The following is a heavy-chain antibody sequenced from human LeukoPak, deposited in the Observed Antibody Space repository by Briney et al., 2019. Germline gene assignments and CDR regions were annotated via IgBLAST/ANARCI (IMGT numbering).Heavy chain of an antibody. CDR3: ASPQSSTYYYGSGSYYTRAFDI. V-gene: IGHV4-34*01. Sequence: SETLSLTCAVYGGSFSGYYWSWLRQPPGKGLEWIGEINHSGSTNYNPSLKSRVTISVDTSKNQFSLKLSSVTAADTAVYYCASPQSSTYYYGSGSYYTRAFDIWGQGTMVTVSS. CDR2: INHSGST. J-gene: IGHJ3*02. CDR1: GGSFSGYY. D-gene: IGHD3-10*01.